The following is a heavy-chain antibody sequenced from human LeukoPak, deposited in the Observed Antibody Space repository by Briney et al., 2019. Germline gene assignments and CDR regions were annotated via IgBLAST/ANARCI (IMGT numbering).Heavy chain of an antibody. CDR3: ARARRDYGRSFAY. CDR2: INHGGTT. V-gene: IGHV4-34*01. Sequence: SETLSLTCAVYGGSFSNYYWSWIRQPPGKGLEWIGEINHGGTTKYNPSLKSRVTISVDTSKTQFSLKLISVTAADTSVYYCARARRDYGRSFAYWGQGTLVTVSS. D-gene: IGHD4-17*01. J-gene: IGHJ4*02. CDR1: GGSFSNYY.